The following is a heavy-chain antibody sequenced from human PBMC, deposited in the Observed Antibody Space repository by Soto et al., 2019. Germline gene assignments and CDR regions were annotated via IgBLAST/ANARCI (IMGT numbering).Heavy chain of an antibody. J-gene: IGHJ4*02. CDR3: ASRYGGNFDY. CDR1: GGSISSYY. D-gene: IGHD5-18*01. V-gene: IGHV4-59*01. CDR2: IYYSGST. Sequence: QVQLQESGPGLVKPSETLSLTCTVSGGSISSYYWSWIRQPPGKGLEWIGYIYYSGSTNYNPSLKCRVTISVDTSRNQFSLDLSSVTAADTAVYYCASRYGGNFDYWGQGTLVTVSS.